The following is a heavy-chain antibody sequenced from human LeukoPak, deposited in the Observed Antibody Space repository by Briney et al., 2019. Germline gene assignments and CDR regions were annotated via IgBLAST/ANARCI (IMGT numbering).Heavy chain of an antibody. CDR3: ARVRSGYSSGWYIADVFDI. J-gene: IGHJ3*02. CDR2: IIPIFGTA. V-gene: IGHV1-69*13. Sequence: SVKVSYKASGGTFSSYAISWVRQAPGQGLEWMGGIIPIFGTANYAQKFQGRVTITADESTSTAYMELSSLRSEDTAVYYCARVRSGYSSGWYIADVFDIWGQGTMVTVSS. CDR1: GGTFSSYA. D-gene: IGHD6-19*01.